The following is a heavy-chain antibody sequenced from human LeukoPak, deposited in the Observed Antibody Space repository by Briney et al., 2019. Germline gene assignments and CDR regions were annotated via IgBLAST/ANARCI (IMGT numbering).Heavy chain of an antibody. CDR1: GGTFSSYG. D-gene: IGHD3-9*01. CDR2: ISAYNGNT. J-gene: IGHJ4*02. V-gene: IGHV1-18*01. Sequence: ASVKVSCKASGGTFSSYGISWVRQAPGQGLEWMGWISAYNGNTNYAQKLQGRVTMTTDTSTSTAYMELRSLRSDDTAVYYCARDTHSYDILTGYNDYWGQGTLVTVSS. CDR3: ARDTHSYDILTGYNDY.